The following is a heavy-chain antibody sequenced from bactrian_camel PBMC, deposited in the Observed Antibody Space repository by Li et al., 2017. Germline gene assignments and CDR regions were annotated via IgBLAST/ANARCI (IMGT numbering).Heavy chain of an antibody. V-gene: IGHV3S53*01. CDR2: IDMNGST. D-gene: IGHD2*01. J-gene: IGHJ4*01. CDR1: GYTYNGYC. Sequence: HVQLVESGGGSVQAGGSLRLSCVASGYTYNGYCMGWFRQAPGKEREGVAVIDMNGSTRYADSVKGRFTLSRDNTKDIVYLQMDNLKSEDTAHYYCAIEDAGDYNPGDYWGQGTQVTVS. CDR3: AIEDAGDYNPGDY.